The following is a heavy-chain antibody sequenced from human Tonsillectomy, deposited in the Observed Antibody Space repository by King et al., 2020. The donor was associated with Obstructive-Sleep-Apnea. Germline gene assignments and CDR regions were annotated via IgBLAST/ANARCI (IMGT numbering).Heavy chain of an antibody. CDR1: GFSLSTSGVG. CDR2: IYWDDDK. D-gene: IGHD3/OR15-3a*01. CDR3: AHRRGWTYYFDY. V-gene: IGHV2-5*02. Sequence: HITLKESGPTLVKPTQNLTLTCTFSGFSLSTSGVGVGWIRQPPGKALEWRALIYWDDDKLYKPSLKIRLTITKDTSKNQVALTMNNMDPVDTATYYCAHRRGWTYYFDYWGQGTLVTVSS. J-gene: IGHJ4*02.